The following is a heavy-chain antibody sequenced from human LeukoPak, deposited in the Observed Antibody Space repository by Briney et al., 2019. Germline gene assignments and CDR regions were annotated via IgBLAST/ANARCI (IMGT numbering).Heavy chain of an antibody. J-gene: IGHJ4*02. CDR3: ARAPAGCGGTCSFDY. CDR1: GASMSNSF. V-gene: IGHV4-4*07. D-gene: IGHD2-15*01. CDR2: IYSSGRT. Sequence: SSETLSLTCTVSGASMSNSFWSWIRQPAGKGLGWIGRIYSSGRTNYNPSLKSRVTLSIDTSNNQFSLKLTSVTAADTALYYCARAPAGCGGTCSFDYWGQGTLVTVSS.